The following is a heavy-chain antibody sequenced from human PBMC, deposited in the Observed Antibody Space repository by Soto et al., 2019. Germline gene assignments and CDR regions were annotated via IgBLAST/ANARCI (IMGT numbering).Heavy chain of an antibody. J-gene: IGHJ6*02. CDR2: ISYDGSNK. CDR1: GFTFSGFG. D-gene: IGHD6-13*01. CDR3: AKTSSSWDYFYYGMDV. V-gene: IGHV3-30*18. Sequence: QVQLVESGGGVVQPGRSLRLSCAASGFTFSGFGMHWVRQAPGKGLEWVAVISYDGSNKYYAGFVKGRFTISRDNSKNTLYLQMNSLRAEDTAVYYCAKTSSSWDYFYYGMDVWGQGTTVTVSS.